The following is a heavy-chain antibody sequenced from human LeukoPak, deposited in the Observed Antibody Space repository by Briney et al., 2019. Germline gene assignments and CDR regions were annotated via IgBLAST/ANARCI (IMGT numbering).Heavy chain of an antibody. Sequence: SVKVSCKASGGTFSSYAISWVRQAPGQGLEWMGGIIPIFGTANCAQKFQGRVTITTDESTSTAYMELSSLRSEDTAVYYCARVDYDFWSGYGAFDIWGQGTMVTVSS. CDR1: GGTFSSYA. V-gene: IGHV1-69*05. CDR2: IIPIFGTA. J-gene: IGHJ3*02. D-gene: IGHD3-3*01. CDR3: ARVDYDFWSGYGAFDI.